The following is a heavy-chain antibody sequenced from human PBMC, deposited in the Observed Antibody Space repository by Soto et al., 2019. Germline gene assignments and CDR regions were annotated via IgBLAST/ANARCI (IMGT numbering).Heavy chain of an antibody. CDR2: INAGNGNT. CDR3: ARDSSNCSGGSCYLDFDY. D-gene: IGHD2-15*01. Sequence: GASVKVSCKASGYTFTSYAMHWVRQAPGQRLEWMGWINAGNGNTKYSQKFQGRVTITRDTSASTAYMELSSLRSEDTAVYYCARDSSNCSGGSCYLDFDYWGQGTLVTVSS. V-gene: IGHV1-3*01. CDR1: GYTFTSYA. J-gene: IGHJ4*02.